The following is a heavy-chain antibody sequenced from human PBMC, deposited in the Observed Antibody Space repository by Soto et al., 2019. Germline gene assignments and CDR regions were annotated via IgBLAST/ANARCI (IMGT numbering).Heavy chain of an antibody. CDR3: VRARATDSRPDY. Sequence: GGALILSGEASGFTFILYSMVWVRQAPGEGLEWVSSISSSSSYIYYADSLKGRISISRDNAKNSLYLQMDSLRVEDTATYYCVRARATDSRPDYWGQGTLVTVPQ. V-gene: IGHV3-21*01. CDR1: GFTFILYS. CDR2: ISSSSSYI. D-gene: IGHD3-22*01. J-gene: IGHJ4*02.